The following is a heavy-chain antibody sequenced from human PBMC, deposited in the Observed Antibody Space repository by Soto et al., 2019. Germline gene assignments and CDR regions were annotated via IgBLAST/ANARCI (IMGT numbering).Heavy chain of an antibody. CDR1: GGSFSGYY. D-gene: IGHD2-2*01. Sequence: SETLSLTCAVYGGSFSGYYWSWIRQPPGKGLEWIGEINHSGSTNYNPSLKSRVTISVDKSKNQFSLKLSSVTAADTAVYYCARSIVVVPASSVNWFDPWGQGTLVTVSS. V-gene: IGHV4-34*01. J-gene: IGHJ5*02. CDR3: ARSIVVVPASSVNWFDP. CDR2: INHSGST.